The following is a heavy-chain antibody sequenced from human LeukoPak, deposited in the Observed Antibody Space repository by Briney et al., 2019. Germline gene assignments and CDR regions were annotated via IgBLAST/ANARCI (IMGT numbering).Heavy chain of an antibody. CDR3: AAAYCGGDCYSEAPHYFDY. V-gene: IGHV3-7*01. CDR2: IKQDGSEK. CDR1: GFTFSSYW. J-gene: IGHJ4*02. D-gene: IGHD2-21*02. Sequence: GGSLRLSCAASGFTFSSYWMSWVRQAPGKGLEWVANIKQDGSEKYYVDSVKGRFTISRDNAKNSPYLQMNSLRAEDTAVYYCAAAYCGGDCYSEAPHYFDYWGQGTLVTVSS.